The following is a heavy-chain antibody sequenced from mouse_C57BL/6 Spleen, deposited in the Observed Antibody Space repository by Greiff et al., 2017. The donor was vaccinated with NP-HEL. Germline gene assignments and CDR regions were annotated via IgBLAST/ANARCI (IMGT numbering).Heavy chain of an antibody. CDR1: GFTFSDYG. J-gene: IGHJ2*01. V-gene: IGHV5-15*01. CDR3: ARQFYDGYQPHYFDY. CDR2: ISNLAYSI. Sequence: EVKLVESGGGLVQPGGSLKLSCAASGFTFSDYGMAWVRQAPRKGPEWVAFISNLAYSIYYADTVTGRFTISRENAKNTLYLEMSSLRSEDTAMYYCARQFYDGYQPHYFDYWGQGTTLTVSS. D-gene: IGHD2-3*01.